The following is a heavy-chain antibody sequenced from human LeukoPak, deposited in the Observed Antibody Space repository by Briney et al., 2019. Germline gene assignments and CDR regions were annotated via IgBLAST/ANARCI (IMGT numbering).Heavy chain of an antibody. V-gene: IGHV4-34*01. CDR2: INARGDT. J-gene: IGHJ5*02. Sequence: SETLSLTCADYGWSFNDYYWNWIRQPPGKGLEWVGEINARGDTNFNPSLKSRVTISVDTSKSQFSLTLTSMIAADTAVYYCARGQVPAARGYNWFDPWGQGTLVTVSS. CDR3: ARGQVPAARGYNWFDP. D-gene: IGHD2-2*01. CDR1: GWSFNDYY.